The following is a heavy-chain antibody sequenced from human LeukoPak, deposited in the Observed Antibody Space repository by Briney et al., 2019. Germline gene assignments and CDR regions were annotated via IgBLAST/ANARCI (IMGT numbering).Heavy chain of an antibody. V-gene: IGHV3-23*01. CDR1: GFTFSDYG. D-gene: IGHD1-1*01. Sequence: GGSLRLSCAASGFTFSDYGMSWVRQAPGKGLEWVSSISGLVGRTYYADSVTGRFTISRDNSKNTLYLQMNRLRAEDTAVYYCAKTGRNSYPSRYYMDVWGKGTTVTVSS. J-gene: IGHJ6*03. CDR3: AKTGRNSYPSRYYMDV. CDR2: ISGLVGRT.